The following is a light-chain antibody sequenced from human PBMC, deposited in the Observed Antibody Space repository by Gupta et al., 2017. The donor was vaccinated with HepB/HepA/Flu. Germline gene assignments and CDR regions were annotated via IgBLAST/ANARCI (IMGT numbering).Light chain of an antibody. CDR2: TAY. Sequence: DIQMTQSPSSLSAPVGDRVTITCRASQSISSYLHWYQQKPGKAPKLLIYTAYSLQSGVPSRFSGSGSGTEFTLTISSLQPEDFATYYCQQRNSTPRTFGQGTKVEIK. V-gene: IGKV1-39*01. CDR1: QSISSY. J-gene: IGKJ1*01. CDR3: QQRNSTPRT.